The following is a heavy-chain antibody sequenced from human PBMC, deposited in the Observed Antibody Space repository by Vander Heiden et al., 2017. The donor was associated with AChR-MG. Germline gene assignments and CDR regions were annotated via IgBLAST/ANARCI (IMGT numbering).Heavy chain of an antibody. CDR2: SSGSGGST. J-gene: IGHJ4*02. D-gene: IGHD2-15*01. CDR3: AKDVDCSGGSCYSSYYFDY. CDR1: GFTFSSYA. Sequence: EVQLLESGGGLVQPGGSLRLSCAASGFTFSSYAMSWVRQAPGKGLEWVSASSGSGGSTYYADSVKGRFTISRDNSKNTLYLQMNSLRAEDTAVYYCAKDVDCSGGSCYSSYYFDYWGQGTLVTVSS. V-gene: IGHV3-23*01.